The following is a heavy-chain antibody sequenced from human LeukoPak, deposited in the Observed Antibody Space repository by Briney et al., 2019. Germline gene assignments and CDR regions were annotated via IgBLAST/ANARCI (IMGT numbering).Heavy chain of an antibody. D-gene: IGHD3-10*01. J-gene: IGHJ3*02. CDR3: ARDSVPFGSGSYSDAFDI. CDR2: INPSGGST. Sequence: GASVNVSCKASGYTFTSYYMHWVRQAPGQGLEWMGIINPSGGSTSHAQKFQGRVTMTRDTSTSTVYMELSSLRSEDTAVYYCARDSVPFGSGSYSDAFDIWGQGTMVTVSS. CDR1: GYTFTSYY. V-gene: IGHV1-46*01.